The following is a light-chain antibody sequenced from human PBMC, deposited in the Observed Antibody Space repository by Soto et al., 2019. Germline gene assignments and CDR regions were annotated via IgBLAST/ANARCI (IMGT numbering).Light chain of an antibody. V-gene: IGKV3-20*01. CDR3: QQYGSSPKT. J-gene: IGKJ1*01. CDR1: QTISSTY. Sequence: EIVLTQSPGTLSLSPGDRATLSCRASQTISSTYLAWYQQKPGQAPRLLIYAASTRATGIPDRFSGSGSGTDFTLTTSRLEPEDFAVYYCQQYGSSPKTFGQGTKV. CDR2: AAS.